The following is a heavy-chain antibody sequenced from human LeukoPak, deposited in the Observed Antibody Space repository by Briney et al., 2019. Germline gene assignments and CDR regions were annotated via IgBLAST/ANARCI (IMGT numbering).Heavy chain of an antibody. CDR2: IWYDGSNK. CDR1: GFTFSRYG. Sequence: GGSLRLSCAASGFTFSRYGMHWVRQAPGKGLEWVAVIWYDGSNKYYADSVKGRFTISRDNSKNTLYLQMNSLRAEDTAVYYCARDKYDSSGYYPFDYWGQGTLVTVSS. J-gene: IGHJ4*02. V-gene: IGHV3-33*01. D-gene: IGHD3-22*01. CDR3: ARDKYDSSGYYPFDY.